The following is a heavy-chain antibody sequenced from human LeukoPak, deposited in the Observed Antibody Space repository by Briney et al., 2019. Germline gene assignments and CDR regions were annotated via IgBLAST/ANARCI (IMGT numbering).Heavy chain of an antibody. CDR3: ARGWRKYSSSWTDY. J-gene: IGHJ4*02. V-gene: IGHV3-9*01. CDR1: GFTFDDYA. D-gene: IGHD6-13*01. CDR2: ISWNSGSM. Sequence: GGSLRLSCAASGFTFDDYAMHWVRQAPGKGLEWVSGISWNSGSMDYADSVKGRFTISRDNAKNSLYLQMNSLRAEDTAVYYCARGWRKYSSSWTDYWGQGTLVTVSS.